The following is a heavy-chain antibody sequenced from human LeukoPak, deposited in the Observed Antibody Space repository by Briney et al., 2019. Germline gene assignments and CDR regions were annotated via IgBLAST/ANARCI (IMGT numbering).Heavy chain of an antibody. CDR1: GFSFRSYK. CDR2: ISGSDGTT. CDR3: ARETRGHYYDSSGTDH. D-gene: IGHD3-22*01. V-gene: IGHV3-48*03. J-gene: IGHJ5*02. Sequence: GGSLRLSCVASGFSFRSYKMNWVRQAPGKGLEWISYISGSDGTTHYADSVKGRFTISRDNAKNSLYLEMNSLRVEDMGVYYCARETRGHYYDSSGTDHWGQGTLVTVSS.